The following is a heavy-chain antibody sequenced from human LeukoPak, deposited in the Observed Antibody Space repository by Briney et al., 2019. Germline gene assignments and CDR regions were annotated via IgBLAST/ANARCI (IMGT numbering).Heavy chain of an antibody. CDR3: ARKWFGDPFDY. Sequence: PSGGSLRLSCAASGFTFSPYWMHWVRQVPGKGLVWVSDINSDGTITHYADSVKGRFTVSRDNAKNSLYLQMNSLRAEDTAVYYCARKWFGDPFDYWGQGTLVTVSS. J-gene: IGHJ4*02. D-gene: IGHD3-10*01. CDR2: INSDGTIT. V-gene: IGHV3-74*01. CDR1: GFTFSPYW.